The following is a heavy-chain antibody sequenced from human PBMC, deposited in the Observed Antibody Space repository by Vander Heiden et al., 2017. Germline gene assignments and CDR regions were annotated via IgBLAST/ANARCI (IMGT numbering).Heavy chain of an antibody. J-gene: IGHJ4*02. CDR3: ARSAVVGDAATGVGY. V-gene: IGHV5-51*03. CDR1: GYSFPTRW. CDR2: IYPGDSET. D-gene: IGHD3-16*01. Sequence: ELLLVQSGAEVIQPGDSLTISRQGSGYSFPTRWIGCVRPPPGKGLEWMVIIYPGDSETRYSPSFQGQVTISADKSINPAYLHWSSLRASDTAMYYCARSAVVGDAATGVGYWGQGTLVTVSS.